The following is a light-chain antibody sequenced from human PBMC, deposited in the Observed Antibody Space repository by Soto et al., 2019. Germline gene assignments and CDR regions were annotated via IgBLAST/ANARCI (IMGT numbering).Light chain of an antibody. Sequence: EIVLTQSPAALSVSPGERVTLSCWASQSVGSTLNWYQQRPGQAPRLLIYDTSLRATGIPARFSGSGSGTEFTLTIASLQSEDFGVYYCQRFNRWPLSFGGGTKVEI. J-gene: IGKJ4*01. CDR2: DTS. CDR3: QRFNRWPLS. CDR1: QSVGST. V-gene: IGKV3-15*01.